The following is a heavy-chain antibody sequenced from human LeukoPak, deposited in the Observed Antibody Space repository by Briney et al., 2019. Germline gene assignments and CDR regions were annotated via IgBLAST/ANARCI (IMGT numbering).Heavy chain of an antibody. V-gene: IGHV4-59*08. CDR2: IHYTGST. D-gene: IGHD6-13*01. CDR1: GGSIRSYY. CDR3: ARHSGSWYPDY. J-gene: IGHJ4*02. Sequence: SETLSLTCTVSGGSIRSYYWSWIRQPPGKGLEWIGYIHYTGSTNYNPSLKSRVTISVDTSKNQFSLQLSSVTATDTAEYFCARHSGSWYPDYWGQGTLVTVSS.